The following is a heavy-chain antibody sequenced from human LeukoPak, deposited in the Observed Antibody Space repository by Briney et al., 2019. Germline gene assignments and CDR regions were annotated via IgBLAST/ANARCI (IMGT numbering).Heavy chain of an antibody. J-gene: IGHJ3*02. Sequence: GGSLRLSCAASGFTFSSYWMSWVRQAPGKGLEGVANIKQDGSEKYYVDSVKGRFTISRDNAKNSLYLQMNSLRAEDTAVYYCARMGYCSGGSCYSGPPDAFDIWGQGTMVTVSS. CDR1: GFTFSSYW. CDR2: IKQDGSEK. CDR3: ARMGYCSGGSCYSGPPDAFDI. V-gene: IGHV3-7*01. D-gene: IGHD2-15*01.